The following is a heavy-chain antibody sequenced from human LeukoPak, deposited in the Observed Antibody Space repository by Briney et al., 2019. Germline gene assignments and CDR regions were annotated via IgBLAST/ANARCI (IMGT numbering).Heavy chain of an antibody. J-gene: IGHJ4*02. CDR3: AKDYCSGGSCYFDFDY. V-gene: IGHV3-23*01. CDR2: ISGSGGGT. CDR1: GFTFSSYA. Sequence: GGSLRLSCAASGFTFSSYAMSWVRQAPGKGLEWVSAISGSGGGTYYADSVKGRFTISRDNSKNTLYLQMNSLRAEDTAVYYCAKDYCSGGSCYFDFDYWGQGTLVTVSS. D-gene: IGHD2-15*01.